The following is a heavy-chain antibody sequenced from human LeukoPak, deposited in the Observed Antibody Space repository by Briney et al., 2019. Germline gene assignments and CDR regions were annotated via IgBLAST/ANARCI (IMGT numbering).Heavy chain of an antibody. Sequence: ASVKVSCKASGYTFTSYYMHWVRQAPGQGLEWMGIINPSGGGTNYAQRFQGRVTMTRDTSTSTAYMELRSLRSDDTAVYYCARKTIAGGYNWFDPWDQGTLVTVSS. J-gene: IGHJ5*02. CDR3: ARKTIAGGYNWFDP. CDR2: INPSGGGT. CDR1: GYTFTSYY. D-gene: IGHD6-13*01. V-gene: IGHV1-46*01.